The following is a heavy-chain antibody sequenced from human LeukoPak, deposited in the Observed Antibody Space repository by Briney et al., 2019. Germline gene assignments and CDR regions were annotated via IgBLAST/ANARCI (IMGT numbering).Heavy chain of an antibody. CDR2: INHSGST. D-gene: IGHD3-22*01. CDR3: ARAFGYYYDSSGRTPFDY. J-gene: IGHJ4*02. Sequence: SETLSLTCTVSGGSISSYYWSWIRQPPGKGLEWIGEINHSGSTNYNPSLKSRVTISVDTSKNQFSLKLSSVTAADTAVYYCARAFGYYYDSSGRTPFDYWGQGTLVTVSS. CDR1: GGSISSYY. V-gene: IGHV4-34*01.